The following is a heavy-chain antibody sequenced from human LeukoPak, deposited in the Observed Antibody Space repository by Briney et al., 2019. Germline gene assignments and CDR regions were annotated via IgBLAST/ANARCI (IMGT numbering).Heavy chain of an antibody. CDR1: GGSISSGSYY. V-gene: IGHV4-61*10. Sequence: SSETLSLTCTVSGGSISSGSYYWSWIRQPAGKGLEWIGYIYYGGSTYYNPSLKSRVTISVDTSKNQFSLKLSSVTAADTAVYYCARDRGGRIVPFDPWGQGTLVTVSS. CDR2: IYYGGST. D-gene: IGHD3-16*01. J-gene: IGHJ5*02. CDR3: ARDRGGRIVPFDP.